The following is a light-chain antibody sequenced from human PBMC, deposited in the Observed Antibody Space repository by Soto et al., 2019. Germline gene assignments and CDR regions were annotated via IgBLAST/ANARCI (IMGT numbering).Light chain of an antibody. Sequence: EIMMTPSPATLSVSPGERATLSCRASQSVSSNLAWYQQKRGQAPWLLIYGASNRATGIPDRFSGSGSGTDFTLTISRLEPEDFAVYYCQQYGSSGTFGQRTKV. CDR3: QQYGSSGT. J-gene: IGKJ1*01. CDR1: QSVSSN. V-gene: IGKV3-20*01. CDR2: GAS.